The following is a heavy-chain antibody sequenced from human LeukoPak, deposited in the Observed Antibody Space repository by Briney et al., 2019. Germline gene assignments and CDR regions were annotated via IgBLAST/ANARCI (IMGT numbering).Heavy chain of an antibody. Sequence: GGSLRLSCAASRFTFSGYAMYWVRQAPGKGLEWVSCIDASGVNTYYADSVKGRFTISRDNSNNTLYLQMNSLRAEDTAVYYCAKGSGSGWYGWFDPLGQGTLVTVSS. J-gene: IGHJ5*02. CDR3: AKGSGSGWYGWFDP. V-gene: IGHV3-23*01. CDR2: IDASGVNT. CDR1: RFTFSGYA. D-gene: IGHD6-19*01.